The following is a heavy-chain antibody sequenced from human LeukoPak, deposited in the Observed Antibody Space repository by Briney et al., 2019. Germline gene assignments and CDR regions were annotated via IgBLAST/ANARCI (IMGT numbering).Heavy chain of an antibody. CDR2: ISYDGSNK. CDR3: ARYGSGSSDY. J-gene: IGHJ4*02. CDR1: GFTFSSYA. V-gene: IGHV3-30-3*01. D-gene: IGHD3-10*01. Sequence: GGSLRLSCAASGFTFSSYAMHWVRQAPGKGLEWVAVISYDGSNKYYADSVKGRFTISRDNSENTLYLQMNSLRAEDTAVYYCARYGSGSSDYWGQGTLVTVSS.